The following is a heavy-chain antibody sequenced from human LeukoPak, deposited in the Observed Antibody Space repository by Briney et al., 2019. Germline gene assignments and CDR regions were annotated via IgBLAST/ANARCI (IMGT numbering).Heavy chain of an antibody. CDR2: IKNDGSST. D-gene: IGHD2-15*01. J-gene: IGHJ3*02. CDR1: GFTFSSFW. V-gene: IGHV3-74*01. CDR3: ARESYCSGGSCYSGRAFDI. Sequence: GGSLRLSCAASGFTFSSFWMHWVRQAPGKGLVWVSRIKNDGSSTYYADSVKGRLTISRDNAKTTLYLQMNSLRAEDTAVYYCARESYCSGGSCYSGRAFDIWGQGTMVTVSS.